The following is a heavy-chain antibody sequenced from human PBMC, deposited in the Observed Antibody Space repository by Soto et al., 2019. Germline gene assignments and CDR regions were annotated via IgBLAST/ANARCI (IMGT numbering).Heavy chain of an antibody. CDR3: ARDPLPDSSGWSPRNWFDP. V-gene: IGHV1-2*04. CDR2: INPNSGGT. CDR1: GYTFTGYY. D-gene: IGHD6-19*01. J-gene: IGHJ5*02. Sequence: GASVKVSCKASGYTFTGYYMHWVRQAPGQGLEWMGWINPNSGGTNYAQKFQGWVTMTRDTSISTAYMELSRLRSDDTAVYYCARDPLPDSSGWSPRNWFDPWGQGTLVTVSS.